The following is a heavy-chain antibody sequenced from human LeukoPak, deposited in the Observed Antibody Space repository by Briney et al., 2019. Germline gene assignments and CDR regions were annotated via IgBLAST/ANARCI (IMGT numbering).Heavy chain of an antibody. CDR1: GYTFTGYY. Sequence: GASVKVSCKASGYTFTGYYMHWVRQAPGQGLEWMGWINPNSGGTNYAQKFQGRVTMTRDTSISTAYMELSRLRSDDTAVYYCASHVDTAMVNAFDIWGQGTMVTVSS. J-gene: IGHJ3*02. V-gene: IGHV1-2*02. D-gene: IGHD5-18*01. CDR3: ASHVDTAMVNAFDI. CDR2: INPNSGGT.